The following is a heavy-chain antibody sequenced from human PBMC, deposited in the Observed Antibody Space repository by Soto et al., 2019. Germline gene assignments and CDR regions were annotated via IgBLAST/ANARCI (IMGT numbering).Heavy chain of an antibody. CDR2: ISYDGSNK. Sequence: QVQLVESGGGVVQPGRSLRLSCAASGFTFSSYAMHWVRQAPGKGLEWVAVISYDGSNKYYVDSLKGRFTISRDNSKNTLYLQMNSLRAEDTAVYYCARDIPSYDSSGTHGNEYFQHWGQGTLVTVSS. D-gene: IGHD3-22*01. J-gene: IGHJ1*01. V-gene: IGHV3-30-3*01. CDR1: GFTFSSYA. CDR3: ARDIPSYDSSGTHGNEYFQH.